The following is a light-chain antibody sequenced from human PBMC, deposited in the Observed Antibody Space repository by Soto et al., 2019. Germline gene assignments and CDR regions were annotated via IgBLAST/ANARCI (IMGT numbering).Light chain of an antibody. CDR2: GAS. V-gene: IGKV3-15*01. CDR3: QQYGTSPIT. CDR1: QSVSSS. Sequence: EVVMTQSPATLSVSPGERATLSCRASQSVSSSLAWYQQKFGQAPRLLIYGASTRATGIPARFSGSGSGTEFTLTISRLEPEDFAVYYCQQYGTSPITFGQGTRLEIK. J-gene: IGKJ5*01.